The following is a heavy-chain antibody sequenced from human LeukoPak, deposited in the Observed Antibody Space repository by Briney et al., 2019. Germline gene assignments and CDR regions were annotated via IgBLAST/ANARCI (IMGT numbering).Heavy chain of an antibody. CDR3: ARGDDFSGDY. J-gene: IGHJ4*02. Sequence: GGSLRLSCAASGFTFSTYWMSWLRQAPGKGLEWVANINQDGSEKYYVDSGKGRFTISRDNSKNPLYLQMNSLRAEDTAVYYCARGDDFSGDYWGQGTLVSVSS. CDR1: GFTFSTYW. V-gene: IGHV3-7*04. CDR2: INQDGSEK. D-gene: IGHD3/OR15-3a*01.